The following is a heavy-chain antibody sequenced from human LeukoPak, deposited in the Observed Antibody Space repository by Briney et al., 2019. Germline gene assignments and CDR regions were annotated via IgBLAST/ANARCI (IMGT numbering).Heavy chain of an antibody. CDR1: GFTFSSYS. J-gene: IGHJ6*03. Sequence: GGSLRLSCAASGFTFSSYSMNWVRQAPGKGLEWVSSISSSSSYIYYADSVKGRFTISRDNAKNSLYLQMNSLKAEDTAVYYCARDGRIQLWSQDYYYYYMDAWGKGTTVTVSS. D-gene: IGHD5-18*01. V-gene: IGHV3-21*01. CDR3: ARDGRIQLWSQDYYYYYMDA. CDR2: ISSSSSYI.